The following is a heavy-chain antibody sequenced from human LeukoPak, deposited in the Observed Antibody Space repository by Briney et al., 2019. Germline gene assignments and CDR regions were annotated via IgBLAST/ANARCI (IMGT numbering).Heavy chain of an antibody. J-gene: IGHJ6*02. CDR2: IYYNGNT. V-gene: IGHV4-59*01. D-gene: IGHD1-26*01. CDR3: ARGRSNYYGMDV. Sequence: SETLSLTCSVSDGSINSYYWNWTRRPPGKGLEWIGYIYYNGNTNYSPSLKSRVTMSVDTSKNLFSLKVSSVTAADTAVYYCARGRSNYYGMDVWGQGTTVTVSS. CDR1: DGSINSYY.